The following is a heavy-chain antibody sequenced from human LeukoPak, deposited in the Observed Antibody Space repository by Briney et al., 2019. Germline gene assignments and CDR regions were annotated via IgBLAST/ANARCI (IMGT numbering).Heavy chain of an antibody. CDR3: ARGLSTVTTSLESGI. CDR2: IYYSGST. D-gene: IGHD4-17*01. J-gene: IGHJ3*02. Sequence: PSQTLSLTCTVSGGSISSGGYYWSWLRQHPGKGLEWIGYIYYSGSTYYNPSLKSRVTISVDTSKNQFSLKLSSVTAADTAVYYCARGLSTVTTSLESGIWGQGTMVTVSS. CDR1: GGSISSGGYY. V-gene: IGHV4-31*03.